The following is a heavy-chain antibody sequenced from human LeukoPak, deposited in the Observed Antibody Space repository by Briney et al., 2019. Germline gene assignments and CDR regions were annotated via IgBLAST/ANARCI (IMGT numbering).Heavy chain of an antibody. CDR3: WARVVPAAIIFYYYMDV. V-gene: IGHV4-34*01. Sequence: SETLSLTCAVYGGSFSGYYWSWIRQPPGKGLEWIGEINHSGSTNYNPSLKSRVTISVDTSKNQFSLKLSSVTAADTAVYYCWARVVPAAIIFYYYMDVWGKGTTVTVSS. J-gene: IGHJ6*03. CDR2: INHSGST. CDR1: GGSFSGYY. D-gene: IGHD2-2*02.